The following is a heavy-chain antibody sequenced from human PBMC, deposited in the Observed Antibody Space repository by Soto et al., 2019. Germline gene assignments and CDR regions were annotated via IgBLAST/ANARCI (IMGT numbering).Heavy chain of an antibody. Sequence: PSETLSLTCAVSGDSISSSNWWTWVRQPPGKGLEWIGDIYQTGITNSNPSLKSRATMSIDKSKNQFSLKLTYVTAADTAVYYSARYSASRLYYYFALDVWGQGTTVTVSS. CDR2: IYQTGIT. V-gene: IGHV4-4*02. D-gene: IGHD3-16*01. CDR3: ARYSASRLYYYFALDV. J-gene: IGHJ6*02. CDR1: GDSISSSNW.